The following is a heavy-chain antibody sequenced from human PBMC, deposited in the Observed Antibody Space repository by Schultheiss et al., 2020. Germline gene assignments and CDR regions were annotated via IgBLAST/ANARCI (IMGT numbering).Heavy chain of an antibody. J-gene: IGHJ4*02. CDR2: MNPNSGNT. CDR3: ARDYGGFPDN. D-gene: IGHD3-10*01. CDR1: GYTFTSYD. V-gene: IGHV1-8*01. Sequence: ASVKVSCKASGYTFTSYDINWVRQATGQGLEWMGWMNPNSGNTGYAQKFQGRVTMTRDTSTSTVYMELSSLRSDDTAVYYCARDYGGFPDNWGQGTLVTVSS.